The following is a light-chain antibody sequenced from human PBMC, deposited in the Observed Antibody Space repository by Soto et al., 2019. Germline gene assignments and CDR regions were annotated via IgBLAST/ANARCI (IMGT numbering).Light chain of an antibody. CDR2: DAS. CDR3: QQYHTYPWT. Sequence: DIQMTQSASTLSASVGDRVTITCRASQSISSYLAWYQQKPGKAPKVLIFDASSLESGVPSRFSGSGSGTEFTLSISGLQPDDFATYYCQQYHTYPWTFGQGTKVDVK. V-gene: IGKV1-5*01. J-gene: IGKJ1*01. CDR1: QSISSY.